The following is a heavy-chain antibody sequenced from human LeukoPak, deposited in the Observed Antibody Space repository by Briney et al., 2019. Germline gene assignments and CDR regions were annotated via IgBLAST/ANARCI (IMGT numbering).Heavy chain of an antibody. Sequence: GASVKVSCKASGYTFTGYYMHWVRQAPGQGLEWMGWINPNSGGTNYAQKFQGRVTMTRDTSISTAYMELSRLRSDDTAVYYCARNYDFWSGYYGPRSYFDYWGQGTLVTVSS. CDR3: ARNYDFWSGYYGPRSYFDY. CDR2: INPNSGGT. J-gene: IGHJ4*02. D-gene: IGHD3-3*01. CDR1: GYTFTGYY. V-gene: IGHV1-2*02.